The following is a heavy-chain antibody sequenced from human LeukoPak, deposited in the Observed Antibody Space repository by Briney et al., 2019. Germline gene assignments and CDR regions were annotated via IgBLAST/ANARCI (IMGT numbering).Heavy chain of an antibody. CDR2: ISPYSGKT. V-gene: IGHV1-18*01. J-gene: IGHJ3*01. D-gene: IGHD3-22*01. CDR1: VYTFTNYG. Sequence: GSVKVSCEVFVYTFTNYGITWVRQAPGQGLEWVGWISPYSGKTNYAQKVQGRVTMTTNTSTSTAYMDLRSLRSDDTAVYYCARSYYYESDGSPNSFDDWG. CDR3: ARSYYYESDGSPNSFDD.